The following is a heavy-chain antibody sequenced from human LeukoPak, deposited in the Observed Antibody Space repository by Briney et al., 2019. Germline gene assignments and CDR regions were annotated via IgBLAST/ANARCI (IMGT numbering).Heavy chain of an antibody. CDR1: GGSISSYY. CDR3: ARVGDRYCSGGSCYPDAFDI. CDR2: IYYSGST. J-gene: IGHJ3*02. V-gene: IGHV4-59*12. D-gene: IGHD2-15*01. Sequence: SETLSLTCSVSGGSISSYYWSWIRQPPGKGLEWIGYIYYSGSTYYNPSLKSRVTISVDRSKNQFSLKLSSVTAADTAVYYCARVGDRYCSGGSCYPDAFDIWGQGTMVTVSS.